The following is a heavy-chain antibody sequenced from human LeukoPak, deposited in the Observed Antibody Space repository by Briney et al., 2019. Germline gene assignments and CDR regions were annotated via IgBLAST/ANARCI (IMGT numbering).Heavy chain of an antibody. CDR1: GGSLSGYY. Sequence: PSETLSLICAVYGGSLSGYYWSWSRQPPGKGLEWIGEINHSGSTNYNPSLKSRVTISVDTSKNQFSLKLSSVTAADTAVYYCASGVSGGVVAAFDYWGQGTLVTVSS. V-gene: IGHV4-34*01. J-gene: IGHJ4*02. D-gene: IGHD2-15*01. CDR3: ASGVSGGVVAAFDY. CDR2: INHSGST.